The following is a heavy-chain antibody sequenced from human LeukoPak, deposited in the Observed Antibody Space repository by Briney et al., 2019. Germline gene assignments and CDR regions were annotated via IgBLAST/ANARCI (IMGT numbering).Heavy chain of an antibody. CDR2: MNPNSGNT. J-gene: IGHJ4*02. V-gene: IGHV1-8*01. Sequence: AASVKVSCKASGYTFISYDINWVRQATGQGLEWMGWMNPNSGNTGYAQKFQGRVTMTRNTSISTAYMELSSLRSEDTAVYYCARGAGLLWFGESQVDFDYWGQGTLVTVSS. CDR1: GYTFISYD. CDR3: ARGAGLLWFGESQVDFDY. D-gene: IGHD3-10*01.